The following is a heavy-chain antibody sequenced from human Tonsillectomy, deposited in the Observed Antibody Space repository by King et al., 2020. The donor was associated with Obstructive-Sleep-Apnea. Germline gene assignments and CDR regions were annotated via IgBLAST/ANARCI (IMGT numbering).Heavy chain of an antibody. CDR2: IFSNDEK. CDR1: GFSLSNARMG. J-gene: IGHJ4*02. CDR3: ARIRSTYYYDSSGYTPFDY. D-gene: IGHD3-22*01. Sequence: QITLKESGPVLVKPTETLTLTCTVSGFSLSNARMGVSWIRQPPGKALEWLAHIFSNDEKSYSTSLKSRLTISKDTSKSQVVLTMTNMDPVDTATYYCARIRSTYYYDSSGYTPFDYWGQGTLVTVSS. V-gene: IGHV2-26*01.